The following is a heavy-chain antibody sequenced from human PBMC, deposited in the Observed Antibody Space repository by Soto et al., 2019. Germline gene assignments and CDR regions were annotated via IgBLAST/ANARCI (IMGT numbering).Heavy chain of an antibody. CDR3: VVGATIFDY. CDR1: GFTFSSYG. J-gene: IGHJ4*02. Sequence: QVQLVESGGGVVQPGRSLRLSCAASGFTFSSYGMHWVRQAPGKGLEWVAVIWYDGSNKYYADSVKGRFTISRDNSKNTLYLQLNSLRAEDTAVYYCVVGATIFDYWGQGTLVTVSS. V-gene: IGHV3-33*01. D-gene: IGHD1-26*01. CDR2: IWYDGSNK.